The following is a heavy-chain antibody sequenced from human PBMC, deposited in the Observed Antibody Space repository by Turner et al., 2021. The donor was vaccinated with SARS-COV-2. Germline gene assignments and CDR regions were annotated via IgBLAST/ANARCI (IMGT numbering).Heavy chain of an antibody. CDR2: SKWNSGIK. Sequence: EVQVVESGGPLVQPGGSLSRSCVGSGITFDDYGFHRGRLTPGKGLGWVAGSKWNSGIKAYADRVKGRFTISRDDSKNSVILEMKRLRVEDTALYYCAKAYSSSCAGYMDFWGLGTQVTVSS. V-gene: IGHV3-9*01. D-gene: IGHD6-13*01. J-gene: IGHJ4*02. CDR3: AKAYSSSCAGYMDF. CDR1: GITFDDYG.